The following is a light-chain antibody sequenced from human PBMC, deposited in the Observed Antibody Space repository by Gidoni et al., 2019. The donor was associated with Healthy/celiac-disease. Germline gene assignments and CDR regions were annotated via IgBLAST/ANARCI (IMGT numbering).Light chain of an antibody. J-gene: IGKJ4*01. V-gene: IGKV3-20*01. CDR2: GAS. Sequence: EIVLTQSPGTLSLSPGERATLSCRASQSVSSSYLAWYQQKPGQAPRLLIFGASSRATGIPERVRGRWSWTDFTLTISRLEPEDFAVYYCQQYGSSPLTFGGGTKVEIK. CDR3: QQYGSSPLT. CDR1: QSVSSSY.